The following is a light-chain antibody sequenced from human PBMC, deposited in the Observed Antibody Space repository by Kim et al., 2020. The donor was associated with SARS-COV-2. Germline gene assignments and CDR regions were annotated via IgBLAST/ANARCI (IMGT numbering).Light chain of an antibody. Sequence: DIQMTQSPSSLSASVGDRVTITCQASQDISNYLNWYQQKPGKAPKLLIYAASNLETGVPSRFSGSGSGTDFTFTISSLQPEDIATYYCQQYTNLPITFGQGTQLEIK. J-gene: IGKJ5*01. CDR2: AAS. V-gene: IGKV1-33*01. CDR3: QQYTNLPIT. CDR1: QDISNY.